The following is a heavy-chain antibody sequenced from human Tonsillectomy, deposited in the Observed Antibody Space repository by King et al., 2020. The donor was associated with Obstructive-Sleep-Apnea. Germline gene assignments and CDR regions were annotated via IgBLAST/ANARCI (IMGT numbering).Heavy chain of an antibody. CDR1: GYSISSGYY. V-gene: IGHV4-38-2*02. Sequence: VQLQESGPGLVTPSETLSLTCTVSGYSISSGYYWGWIRQPPGKGLEWIGSIYHSGSTYYNPSLKSRVTISVDTSKNQFSLKLSSVTAADTAVYYCARDFAYYYDTSGYFDYWGQGTLVTVSS. CDR3: ARDFAYYYDTSGYFDY. CDR2: IYHSGST. J-gene: IGHJ4*02. D-gene: IGHD3-22*01.